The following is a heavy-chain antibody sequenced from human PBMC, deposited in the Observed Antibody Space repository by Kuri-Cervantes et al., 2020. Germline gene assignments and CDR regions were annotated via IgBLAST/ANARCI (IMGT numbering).Heavy chain of an antibody. D-gene: IGHD3-10*01. CDR2: IYYSGST. CDR1: GGSISSYY. J-gene: IGHJ6*02. V-gene: IGHV4-59*12. CDR3: ARATLWFGELLEYYYYGMDV. Sequence: GSLRLSCTVSGGSISSYYWSWIRQPPGKGPEWIGYIYYSGSTNYNPSLKSRVTISVDTSKNQFSLKLSSVTAADTAVYYCARATLWFGELLEYYYYGMDVWGQGTTVTVSS.